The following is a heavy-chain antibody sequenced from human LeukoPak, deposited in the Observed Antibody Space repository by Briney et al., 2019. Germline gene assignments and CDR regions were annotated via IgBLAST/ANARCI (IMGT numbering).Heavy chain of an antibody. V-gene: IGHV3-11*04. CDR1: GFTFSDYY. Sequence: KPGGSLRLSCAASGFTFSDYYMSWIRQAPGKGLEWVSYISSSGSTIYYADSVKGRFTISRDNAKNSLYLQMNSLRAEDTAVYYCAKTHRAARGEVYFDYWGQGTLVTVSS. J-gene: IGHJ4*02. CDR2: ISSSGSTI. CDR3: AKTHRAARGEVYFDY. D-gene: IGHD6-6*01.